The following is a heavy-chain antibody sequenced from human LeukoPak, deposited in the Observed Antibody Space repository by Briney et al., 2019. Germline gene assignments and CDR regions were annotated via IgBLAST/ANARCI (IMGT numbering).Heavy chain of an antibody. J-gene: IGHJ4*02. CDR2: ISYDGSNK. CDR1: GFTFSSYG. CDR3: AKKDFGQEGYFDY. V-gene: IGHV3-30*18. D-gene: IGHD2-15*01. Sequence: PGGSLRLSCAASGFTFSSYGMHWVRQAPGKGLEWVAVISYDGSNKYYADSVKGRFTISRDNSKNTLYLQMNSLRAEDTAVYYCAKKDFGQEGYFDYWGQGTLVTVSS.